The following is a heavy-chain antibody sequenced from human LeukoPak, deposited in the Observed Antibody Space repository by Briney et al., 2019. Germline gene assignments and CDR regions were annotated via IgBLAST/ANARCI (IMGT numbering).Heavy chain of an antibody. Sequence: SVKVSCKASGYTFTSYGISWVRQAPGQGLEWMGGIIPIFGTANYAQKFQGRVTITADESTSTAYMELSSLRSEDTAVYYCAREPVPAAAQSWYYFDYWGQGTLVTVSS. D-gene: IGHD2-2*01. V-gene: IGHV1-69*13. J-gene: IGHJ4*02. CDR2: IIPIFGTA. CDR1: GYTFTSYG. CDR3: AREPVPAAAQSWYYFDY.